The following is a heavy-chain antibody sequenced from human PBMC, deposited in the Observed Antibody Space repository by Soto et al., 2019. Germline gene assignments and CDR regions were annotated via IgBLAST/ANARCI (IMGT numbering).Heavy chain of an antibody. D-gene: IGHD6-13*01. Sequence: ASVKVSCKASGYTFIDHYIHWVRQAPGHRLEWMGWINPNNGNTKYTQKFQGRVTITRDTSASTAYMELSSLRSEDTAVYYCARAGAAGYTAFDYWGQGTLVNVSS. J-gene: IGHJ4*02. V-gene: IGHV1-3*01. CDR3: ARAGAAGYTAFDY. CDR1: GYTFIDHY. CDR2: INPNNGNT.